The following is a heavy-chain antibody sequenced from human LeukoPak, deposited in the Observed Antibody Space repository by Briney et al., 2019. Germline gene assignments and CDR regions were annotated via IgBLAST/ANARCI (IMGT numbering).Heavy chain of an antibody. V-gene: IGHV1-18*01. D-gene: IGHD3-10*01. CDR1: GYTFTSYG. CDR3: ARDYYGSGSYFFLGY. CDR2: ISAYNGNT. Sequence: ASVKVPCKASGYTFTSYGISWVRQAPGQGLEWMGWISAYNGNTNYAQKLQGRVTMTTDTSTSTAYMELRSLRSDDTAVYYCARDYYGSGSYFFLGYWGQGTLVTVSS. J-gene: IGHJ4*02.